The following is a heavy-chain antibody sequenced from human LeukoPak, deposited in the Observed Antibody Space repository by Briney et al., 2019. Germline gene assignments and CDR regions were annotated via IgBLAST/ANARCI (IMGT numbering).Heavy chain of an antibody. J-gene: IGHJ4*02. Sequence: GGSLRLSCTASGFTFGDYAMSWFRQAPGKGLEWVGFIRSKAYGGTTEYAASVKGRFTISRDDSKSIAYLQMNSLKTEDTAVYYCNIGAATGGSSWRSIEFDYWGQGTLVTVSS. CDR1: GFTFGDYA. V-gene: IGHV3-49*03. D-gene: IGHD6-13*01. CDR3: NIGAATGGSSWRSIEFDY. CDR2: IRSKAYGGTT.